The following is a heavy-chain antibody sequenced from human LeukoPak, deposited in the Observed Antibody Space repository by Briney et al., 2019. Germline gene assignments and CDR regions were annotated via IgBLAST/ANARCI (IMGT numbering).Heavy chain of an antibody. CDR3: AREGIADTVGWFDP. J-gene: IGHJ5*02. CDR2: MNPNSGQT. CDR1: GYTFSSYE. D-gene: IGHD6-13*01. Sequence: ASVKVSCKASGYTFSSYEINWVRQTTGQGLEWMGWMNPNSGQTGYAQKFQGRVTMTRNSSISTAYLELSSLRSEDSAVYYCAREGIADTVGWFDPWGQGTLITVSS. V-gene: IGHV1-8*01.